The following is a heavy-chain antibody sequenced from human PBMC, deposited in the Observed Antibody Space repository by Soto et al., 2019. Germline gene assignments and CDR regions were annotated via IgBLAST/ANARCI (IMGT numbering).Heavy chain of an antibody. V-gene: IGHV1-69*13. CDR2: IIPIFGTA. D-gene: IGHD3-3*01. J-gene: IGHJ6*02. CDR1: GGTFSSYA. CDR3: ARVNAIFGVVTTRPDYYYYGMDV. Sequence: SVKVSCKASGGTFSSYAISWVRQAPGQGLEWMGGIIPIFGTANYAQKFQGRATITADESTSTAYMELSSLRSEDTAVYYCARVNAIFGVVTTRPDYYYYGMDVWGQGTTVTVSS.